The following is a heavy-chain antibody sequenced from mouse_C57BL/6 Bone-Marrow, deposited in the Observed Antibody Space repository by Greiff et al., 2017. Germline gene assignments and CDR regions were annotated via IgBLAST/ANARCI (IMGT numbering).Heavy chain of an antibody. CDR2: IDPEDGDT. D-gene: IGHD1-1*01. Sequence: VQLKQSGAELVRPGASVKLSCTASGFNIKDYYMHWVKQRPEQGLEWIGRIDPEDGDTEYAPKFQGKATMTADKSSNTAYLQLSSLTSEDTAVYYCTLLRFAYWGQGTLVTVSA. J-gene: IGHJ3*01. CDR3: TLLRFAY. CDR1: GFNIKDYY. V-gene: IGHV14-1*01.